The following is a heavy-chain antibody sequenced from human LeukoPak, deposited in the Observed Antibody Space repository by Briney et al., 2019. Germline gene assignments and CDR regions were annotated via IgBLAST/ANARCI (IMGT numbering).Heavy chain of an antibody. J-gene: IGHJ6*03. CDR2: IYTSGST. V-gene: IGHV4-4*07. CDR1: GGSISSYY. CDR3: ARAHLSSSSTDYMDV. Sequence: PSETLSLTCTVSGGSISSYYWSWIRQPAGKGLEWIGRIYTSGSTNYNPSLKSRVTMSVDTSKNQFSLKLSSVTAADTAMYYCARAHLSSSSTDYMDVWGKGTTVTVSS. D-gene: IGHD6-6*01.